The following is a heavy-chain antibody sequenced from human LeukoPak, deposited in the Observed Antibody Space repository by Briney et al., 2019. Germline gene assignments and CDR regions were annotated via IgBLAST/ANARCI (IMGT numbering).Heavy chain of an antibody. CDR3: ASSIFGPNWFDP. J-gene: IGHJ5*02. CDR1: GFTFDDYA. V-gene: IGHV3-9*01. D-gene: IGHD3-3*01. CDR2: ISWNSGSI. Sequence: GGSLRLSCAASGFTFDDYAMHWVRQAPGKGLEWVSGISWNSGSIGYADSVKGRFTISRDNAKNTLYLQMNSLRAEDTAVYYCASSIFGPNWFDPWGQGTLVTVSS.